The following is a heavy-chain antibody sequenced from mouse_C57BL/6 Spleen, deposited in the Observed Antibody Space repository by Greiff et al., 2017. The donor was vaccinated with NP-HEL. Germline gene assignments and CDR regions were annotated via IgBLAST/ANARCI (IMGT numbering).Heavy chain of an antibody. CDR1: GYTFTSYW. CDR2: IYPGNSDT. CDR3: TRKGYYDYGYYAMDY. D-gene: IGHD2-4*01. V-gene: IGHV1-5*01. Sequence: VQLQQSGTVLARPGASVKMSCKTSGYTFTSYWMHWVKQRPGQGLEWIGAIYPGNSDTSYNQKFKGKAKLTAGTSASTAYMELSSLTNEDSAVYYCTRKGYYDYGYYAMDYWGQGTSVTVSS. J-gene: IGHJ4*01.